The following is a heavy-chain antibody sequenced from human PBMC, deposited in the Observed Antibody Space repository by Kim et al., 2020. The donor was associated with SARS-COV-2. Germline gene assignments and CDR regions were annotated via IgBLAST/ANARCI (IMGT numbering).Heavy chain of an antibody. V-gene: IGHV3-30*18. D-gene: IGHD2-2*01. CDR2: ISYDGSNK. CDR3: AKDYRSYAPYFDY. CDR1: GFTFSSYG. Sequence: GGSLRLSCAASGFTFSSYGMHWVRQAPGKGLEWVAVISYDGSNKYYADSVKGRFTISRDNSKNTLYLQMNSLRAEDTAVYYCAKDYRSYAPYFDYWGQGTLVTVSS. J-gene: IGHJ4*02.